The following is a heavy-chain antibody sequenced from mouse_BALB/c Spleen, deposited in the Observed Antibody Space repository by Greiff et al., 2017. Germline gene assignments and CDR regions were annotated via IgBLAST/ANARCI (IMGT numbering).Heavy chain of an antibody. D-gene: IGHD2-1*01. J-gene: IGHJ3*01. CDR3: ARDGNYRGFAY. CDR2: ISDGGSYT. CDR1: GFTFSDYY. Sequence: EVKLVESGGGLVKPGGSLKLSCAASGFTFSDYYMYWVRQTPEKRLEWVATISDGGSYTYYPDSVKGRFTISRDNAKNNLYLQMSSLKSEDTAMYYCARDGNYRGFAYWGQGTLVTVSA. V-gene: IGHV5-4*02.